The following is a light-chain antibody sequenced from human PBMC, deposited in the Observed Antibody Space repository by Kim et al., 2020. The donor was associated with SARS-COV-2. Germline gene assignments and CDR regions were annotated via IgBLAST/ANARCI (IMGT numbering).Light chain of an antibody. CDR1: SSDIGAYNY. CDR2: DVN. J-gene: IGLJ1*01. Sequence: SALTQPASVSGSPGQSITISCIGTSSDIGAYNYVSWYQQHPGKAPKLLIYDVNERPSGVSNRFSGSKSGYLASLTISGLQAEDEADYYCCSYTNTDTFVFGTGTKVTVL. V-gene: IGLV2-14*03. CDR3: CSYTNTDTFV.